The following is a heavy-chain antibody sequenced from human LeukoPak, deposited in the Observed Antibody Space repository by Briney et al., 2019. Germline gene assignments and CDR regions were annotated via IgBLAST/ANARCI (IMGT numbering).Heavy chain of an antibody. V-gene: IGHV1-46*01. CDR1: GYTFTSYY. D-gene: IGHD6-19*01. CDR2: INPSGGST. Sequence: GASVKVSCKASGYTFTSYYMHWVRQAPGQGLEWMGIINPSGGSTSYAQKFQGRVTMTRDMSTSTVYMELSSLRSEDTAVYYCARDIKGSGWYTAFDIWGQGTMVTVSS. CDR3: ARDIKGSGWYTAFDI. J-gene: IGHJ3*02.